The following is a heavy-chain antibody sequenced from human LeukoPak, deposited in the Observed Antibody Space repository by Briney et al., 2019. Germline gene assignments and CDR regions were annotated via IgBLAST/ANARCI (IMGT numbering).Heavy chain of an antibody. J-gene: IGHJ6*03. CDR2: INHTGST. Sequence: SETLSLTCAVYGGSFSGYYWSWIRQPPGKGLEWIGEINHTGSTNYNPSLKSRVTISVDTSKNQFSLKLSSVTAADTAVYYCARVGGTTIGYYYYYMDVWGKGTTVAVSS. D-gene: IGHD5-12*01. V-gene: IGHV4-34*01. CDR3: ARVGGTTIGYYYYYMDV. CDR1: GGSFSGYY.